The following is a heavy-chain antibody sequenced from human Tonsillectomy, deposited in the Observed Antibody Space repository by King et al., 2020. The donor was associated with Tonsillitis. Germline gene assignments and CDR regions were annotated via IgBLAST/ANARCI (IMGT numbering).Heavy chain of an antibody. J-gene: IGHJ5*02. CDR3: ASDYCTNGVCSWFDP. D-gene: IGHD2-8*01. Sequence: VQLVESGAEVKKPGASVKVSCKASGYTFSGYYMHVVRQPPGQGLEWMGWINPHKGGNNNAQKFQGRVTLTRDTAISTAYMELSRLRSDDTAVYYCASDYCTNGVCSWFDPWGQGTLVTVSS. CDR2: INPHKGGN. V-gene: IGHV1-2*02. CDR1: GYTFSGYY.